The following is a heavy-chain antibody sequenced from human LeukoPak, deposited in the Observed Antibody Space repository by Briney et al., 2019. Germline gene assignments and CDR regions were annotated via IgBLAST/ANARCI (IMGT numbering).Heavy chain of an antibody. D-gene: IGHD6-19*01. Sequence: SETLSLTCTVSGGSISSYYWSWIRQPPGKGLEWIGYIYYSGSTNYNPSLKSRVTISVDTSKNQFSLKLSSVTAADTAVYYCARFDYSGGWYRGDYFDYWGQGTLVTVSS. CDR2: IYYSGST. J-gene: IGHJ4*02. CDR1: GGSISSYY. CDR3: ARFDYSGGWYRGDYFDY. V-gene: IGHV4-59*08.